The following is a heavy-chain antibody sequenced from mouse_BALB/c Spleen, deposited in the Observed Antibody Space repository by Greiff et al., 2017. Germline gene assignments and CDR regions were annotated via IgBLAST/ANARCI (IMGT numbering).Heavy chain of an antibody. V-gene: IGHV1-54*01. CDR3: ARLSYYFDY. Sequence: QVQLQQSGAELVRPGTSVKVSCKASGYAFTNYLIEWVKQRPGQGLEWIGVINPGSGGTNYNEKFKGKATLTADKSSSTAYMQLSSLTSDDSAVYFCARLSYYFDYWGQGTTLTVSS. J-gene: IGHJ2*01. CDR1: GYAFTNYL. CDR2: INPGSGGT.